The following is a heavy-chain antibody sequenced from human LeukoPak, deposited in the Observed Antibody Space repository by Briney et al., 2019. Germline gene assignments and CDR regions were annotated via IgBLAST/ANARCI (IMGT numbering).Heavy chain of an antibody. CDR2: ITYDDFYK. J-gene: IGHJ4*02. CDR1: GFTFSSYA. D-gene: IGHD3-10*01. CDR3: AKDRISMVRSSDIVN. V-gene: IGHV3-30*18. Sequence: GGSLRLSCAASGFTFSSYAMHWVRQAPGKGLEWVALITYDDFYKYYGDSVKGRFTISRDNSKNTLYSQMNSLRPEDTAVYYCAKDRISMVRSSDIVNWGQGTLVTVSS.